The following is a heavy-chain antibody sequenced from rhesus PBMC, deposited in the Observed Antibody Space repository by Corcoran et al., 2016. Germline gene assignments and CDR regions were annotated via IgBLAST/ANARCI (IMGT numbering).Heavy chain of an antibody. CDR3: ATESGRMN. Sequence: LQLVQSGAEVKKPGASGKISCKASGSTFTDSHLAPVRQAPGKGPEGIGRVNPEDGETIHAQKFQDRVTITADTATDTAYMELSSLRSEDTAVDYCATESGRMNWGQGVLVTVSS. D-gene: IGHD2-39*01. CDR2: VNPEDGET. V-gene: IGHV1-111*02. CDR1: GSTFTDSH. J-gene: IGHJ4*01.